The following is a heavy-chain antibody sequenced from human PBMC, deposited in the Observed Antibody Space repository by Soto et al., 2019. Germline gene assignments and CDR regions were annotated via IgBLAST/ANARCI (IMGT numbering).Heavy chain of an antibody. V-gene: IGHV4-61*01. CDR1: GGSVSSGSYY. J-gene: IGHJ4*02. CDR2: IYYSGST. D-gene: IGHD4-17*01. Sequence: PSETLSLTXTVSGGSVSSGSYYWSWIRQPPGKGLEWIGYIYYSGSTNYNPSLKSRVTISVDTSKNQFSLKLSSVTAADTAVYYCAREREDGDYVRALDYWGQGTLVTVSS. CDR3: AREREDGDYVRALDY.